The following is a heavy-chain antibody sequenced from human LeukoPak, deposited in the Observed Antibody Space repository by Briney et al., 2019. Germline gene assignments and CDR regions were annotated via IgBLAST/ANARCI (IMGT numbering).Heavy chain of an antibody. CDR2: ISHDGNVK. CDR3: ARDRDWMLYDY. D-gene: IGHD3-9*01. V-gene: IGHV3-33*01. J-gene: IGHJ4*02. Sequence: GGSLRLPCAGSGFAFHTYVMHWVRQVPGKGLEWVARISHDGNVKFYADSVKGRFTISRDNSKNTLSLEMYSLRADDTAIYYCARDRDWMLYDYWGQGTLVTVSS. CDR1: GFAFHTYV.